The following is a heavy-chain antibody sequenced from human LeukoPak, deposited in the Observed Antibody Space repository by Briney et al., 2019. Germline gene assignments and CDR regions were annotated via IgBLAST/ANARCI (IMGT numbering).Heavy chain of an antibody. J-gene: IGHJ4*02. CDR2: VWHDGSNK. Sequence: PGGSLRLSCTAPGFTFSSYAIHWIRQAPGKGLEWVALVWHDGSNKYYADSVKGRFAISRDNSKNTVYLQMNSLRAEDTAVYYCARDRGSSGRLGRFDNWGQGTLVTVSP. D-gene: IGHD6-19*01. CDR1: GFTFSSYA. V-gene: IGHV3-33*01. CDR3: ARDRGSSGRLGRFDN.